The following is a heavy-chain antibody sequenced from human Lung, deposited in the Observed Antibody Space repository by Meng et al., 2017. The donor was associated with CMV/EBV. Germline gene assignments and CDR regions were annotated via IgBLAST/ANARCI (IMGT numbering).Heavy chain of an antibody. CDR1: GFTFSSYG. D-gene: IGHD4/OR15-4a*01. CDR3: AKMVRTLAPGGGVDY. J-gene: IGHJ4*02. V-gene: IGHV3-30*02. CDR2: ILYDGSYK. Sequence: GGSLRLXCAASGFTFSSYGMHWVRQAPGKGLEWVAFILYDGSYKYSADSVKGRFTISRDNSKNTLYLQMNSLRAEDTAVYYCAKMVRTLAPGGGVDYWGQGTLVTVSS.